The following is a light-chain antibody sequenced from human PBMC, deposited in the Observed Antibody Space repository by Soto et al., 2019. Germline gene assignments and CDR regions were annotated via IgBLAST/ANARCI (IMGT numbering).Light chain of an antibody. Sequence: EIVLTQSPGTLSLSPGERATLSCRASQSVSSSYLAWYQQKPGQAPKVLIYRASSRATDIPDRFSGSGSGTDFTLTISRLEPEDFAIYYCQHYGNSLWTFGQGTKVDIK. CDR2: RAS. J-gene: IGKJ1*01. CDR3: QHYGNSLWT. CDR1: QSVSSSY. V-gene: IGKV3-20*01.